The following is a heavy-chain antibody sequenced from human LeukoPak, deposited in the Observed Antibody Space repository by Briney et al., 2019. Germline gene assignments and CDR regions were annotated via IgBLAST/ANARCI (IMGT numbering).Heavy chain of an antibody. D-gene: IGHD1-26*01. CDR1: GFTFSGYW. J-gene: IGHJ4*02. CDR2: IKQDGSEI. CDR3: ARDKAVGPTLLDY. V-gene: IGHV3-7*01. Sequence: GGSLRLSCVASGFTFSGYWMSWDRQATGKGPKWVANIKQDGSEIYYVDSVKGRFAISRDNAKNSLYLNMNSLRVEDTAVYYCARDKAVGPTLLDYWGQGTLVTVSS.